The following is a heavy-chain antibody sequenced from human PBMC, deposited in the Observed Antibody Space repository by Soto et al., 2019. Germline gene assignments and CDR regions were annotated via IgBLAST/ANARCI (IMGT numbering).Heavy chain of an antibody. V-gene: IGHV1-46*01. CDR3: AGGGGRLLYFDY. CDR1: GYTFTSYY. J-gene: IGHJ4*01. Sequence: ASVKVSCKASGYTFTSYYMPWVREAPGQGLEWMGMIKPSGDNTTYAQKLQGRVTMTRDTSTILVFLVLSRLTSEKTEVYYFAGGGGRLLYFDYWG. D-gene: IGHD2-15*01. CDR2: IKPSGDNT.